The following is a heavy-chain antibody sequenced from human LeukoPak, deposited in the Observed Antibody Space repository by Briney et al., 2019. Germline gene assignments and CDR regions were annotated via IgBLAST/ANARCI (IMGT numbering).Heavy chain of an antibody. J-gene: IGHJ4*02. CDR3: ARGYSTGYRGFDY. Sequence: PGGSLRLSCAASGFTVSSNYMNWVRQAPGKRLEWVSVIHGGGITYYAGSVKGRFTISRDNSKNTLYLQMNSLRAEDTAVYYCARGYSTGYRGFDYWGQGTLVTVSS. CDR1: GFTVSSNY. D-gene: IGHD6-19*01. CDR2: IHGGGIT. V-gene: IGHV3-66*01.